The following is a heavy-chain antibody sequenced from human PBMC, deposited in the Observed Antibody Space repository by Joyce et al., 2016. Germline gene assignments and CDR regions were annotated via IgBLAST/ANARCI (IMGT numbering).Heavy chain of an antibody. Sequence: EVQLLESGGSLVQPGGSLRLSCAASGFTFSTCTMSWVRQAPGKGREWVSAIRARGDTTYYAESVKGRFTISRDNSKNTLYLQMNSLGAEDTAVYYCANHKAVGVTIMFEHWGQGTLVTVSS. D-gene: IGHD6-19*01. J-gene: IGHJ4*02. CDR1: GFTFSTCT. CDR2: IRARGDTT. CDR3: ANHKAVGVTIMFEH. V-gene: IGHV3-23*01.